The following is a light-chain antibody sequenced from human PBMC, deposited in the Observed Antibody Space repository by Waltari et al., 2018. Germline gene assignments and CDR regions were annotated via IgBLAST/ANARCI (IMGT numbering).Light chain of an antibody. Sequence: DIHITQSPSSLSEPVGDRVTITCQASQDIKKSLNWFHQKAGKAPKVLIFDASNSQTGAPSRFSGSGSGTDFTFIISILQPEDMGTYYCQQYHSVPLTFGGGTKVEIK. CDR3: QQYHSVPLT. V-gene: IGKV1-33*01. CDR1: QDIKKS. J-gene: IGKJ4*01. CDR2: DAS.